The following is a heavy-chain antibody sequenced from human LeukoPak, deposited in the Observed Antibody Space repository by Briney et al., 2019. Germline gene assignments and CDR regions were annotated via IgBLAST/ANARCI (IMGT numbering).Heavy chain of an antibody. V-gene: IGHV3-23*01. D-gene: IGHD1/OR15-1a*01. CDR3: ARAGNIRFDY. J-gene: IGHJ4*02. CDR1: GFTFSSYS. CDR2: ISGSGSGGST. Sequence: GSLRLSCAASGFTFSSYSMNWVRQAPGKGLEWVSGISGSGSGGSTYYADSVKGRFTISRDNSKNTLYLQMNSLRAEDTAVYYCARAGNIRFDYWGQGTLVTVSS.